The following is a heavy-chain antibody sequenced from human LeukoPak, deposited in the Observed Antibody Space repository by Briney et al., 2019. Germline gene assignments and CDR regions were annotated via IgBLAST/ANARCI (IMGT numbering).Heavy chain of an antibody. CDR3: AKGSLGSWYYFDY. J-gene: IGHJ4*02. CDR2: FSRSGPDT. CDR1: GFTFGSSA. D-gene: IGHD6-13*01. Sequence: GGSLRLSCAASGFTFGSSAMSWVRQAPGKGPEWVSTFSRSGPDTYYADSVKGRFTIFRDNSKNTLYLQMNSLRAENTAVYYCAKGSLGSWYYFDYWGQGTLVTVSS. V-gene: IGHV3-23*01.